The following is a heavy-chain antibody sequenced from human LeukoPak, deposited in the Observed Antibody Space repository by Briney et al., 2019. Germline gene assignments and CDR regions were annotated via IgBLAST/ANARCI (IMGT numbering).Heavy chain of an antibody. CDR1: GFTFSLYG. CDR3: ARGRLRGDFDY. V-gene: IGHV3-30*03. Sequence: GGSLRLSCAASGFTFSLYGIHWVRQAPGKGLEWVAVVSYAGPDTYYADSVKGRFTISRDNSDSSTNTLYLHMNSLRAEDTTVYYCARGRLRGDFDYWGQGTLVTVSS. D-gene: IGHD2-21*01. CDR2: VSYAGPDT. J-gene: IGHJ4*02.